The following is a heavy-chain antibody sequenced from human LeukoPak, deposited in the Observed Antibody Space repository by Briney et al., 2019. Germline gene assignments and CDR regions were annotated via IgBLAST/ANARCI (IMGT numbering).Heavy chain of an antibody. CDR2: IRSSSET. CDR1: GFIFSQYS. J-gene: IGHJ5*02. D-gene: IGHD5-12*01. V-gene: IGHV3-48*01. Sequence: GGSLRLSCAAPGFIFSQYSMNWVRQAPGKGLEWVSHIRSSSETFYADSVKGRFTISRDNARNSLYLQMNNLRGEDTAIYYCARDAGNSGYGCDLWGQGTLVTVSS. CDR3: ARDAGNSGYGCDL.